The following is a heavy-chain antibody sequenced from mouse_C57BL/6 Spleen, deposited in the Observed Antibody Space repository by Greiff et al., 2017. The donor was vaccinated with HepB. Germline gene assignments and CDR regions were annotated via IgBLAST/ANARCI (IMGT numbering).Heavy chain of an antibody. Sequence: VQLKQSGAELVRPGASVKLSCTASGFNIKDYYMHWVKQRPEQGLEWIGRIDPEDGDTEYAPKFQGKATMTADTSSNTAYLQLSSLTSEDTAVYYCTVYYYGSSPGAYWGQGTLVTVSA. V-gene: IGHV14-1*01. D-gene: IGHD1-1*01. J-gene: IGHJ3*01. CDR1: GFNIKDYY. CDR3: TVYYYGSSPGAY. CDR2: IDPEDGDT.